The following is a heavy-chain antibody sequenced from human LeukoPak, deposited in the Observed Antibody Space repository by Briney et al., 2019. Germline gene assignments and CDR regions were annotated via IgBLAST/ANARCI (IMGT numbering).Heavy chain of an antibody. CDR2: ISGSGDSV. J-gene: IGHJ4*02. Sequence: GGSLRLSCAASGFTFSSYWMSWVRQAPGKGLEWLSSISGSGDSVFYADSVKGRFTISRDNSLNTLHLQMNSLRAEDAAFYYCGKGNTASRPGFVDWGQGTLVTVSS. V-gene: IGHV3-23*01. CDR1: GFTFSSYW. CDR3: GKGNTASRPGFVD. D-gene: IGHD5-18*01.